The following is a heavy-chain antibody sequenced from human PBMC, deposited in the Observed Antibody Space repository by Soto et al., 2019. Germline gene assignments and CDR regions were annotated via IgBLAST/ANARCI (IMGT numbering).Heavy chain of an antibody. CDR3: ARLKKLQPSSGIDV. V-gene: IGHV5-10-1*01. CDR2: IDPSDSYI. CDR1: GYSFTSYW. Sequence: GESLKISCKASGYSFTSYWISWVRQMPGKGLEWMGRIDPSDSYIDYSPSFQGHVTVAVDKSTTTAYLQWSSLKASDTAIYYCARLKKLQPSSGIDVWGQGTTVTVYS. J-gene: IGHJ6*02.